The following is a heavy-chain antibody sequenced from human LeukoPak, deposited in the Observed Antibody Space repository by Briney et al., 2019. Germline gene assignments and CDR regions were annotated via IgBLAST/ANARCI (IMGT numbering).Heavy chain of an antibody. CDR3: ARRAYGSGSFNRYYFDY. V-gene: IGHV4-38-2*01. CDR1: GYSISSDNY. D-gene: IGHD3-10*01. J-gene: IGHJ4*02. CDR2: IYHSGST. Sequence: SETLSLTCAVSGYSISSDNYWVWIRQPPGQGLEWTGGIYHSGSTYYNPSLKSRVTMSVDTSKNQFSLKLSSVTAADTAVYYCARRAYGSGSFNRYYFDYWGQGTLVAVSS.